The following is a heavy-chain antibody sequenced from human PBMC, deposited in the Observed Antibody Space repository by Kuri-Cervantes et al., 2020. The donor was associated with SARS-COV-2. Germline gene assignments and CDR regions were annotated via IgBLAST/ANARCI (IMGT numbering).Heavy chain of an antibody. CDR3: AKDHGSTGSPDYFDY. V-gene: IGHV6-1*01. Sequence: SQTPPLTCPIPGHPVPSNSAAWNWLRQSPSRGLEWLERTYYRSKWYNDYAVSVKSRLTINPDTSKNQSPLQLNSVTPEDTAVYYCAKDHGSTGSPDYFDYWGQGTLVTVSS. J-gene: IGHJ4*02. CDR2: TYYRSKWYN. D-gene: IGHD3-9*01. CDR1: GHPVPSNSAA.